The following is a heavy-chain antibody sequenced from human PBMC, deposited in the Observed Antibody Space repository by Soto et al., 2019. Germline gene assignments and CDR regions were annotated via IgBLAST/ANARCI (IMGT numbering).Heavy chain of an antibody. CDR2: INAGNGNT. D-gene: IGHD2-8*01. CDR1: GYTFTTYA. V-gene: IGHV1-3*01. Sequence: QVRLVQSGAEVKKPGASVKLSCKASGYTFTTYAVHWVRQAPGQSLEWMGWINAGNGNTKYSQKFQDRVTVSIDTSASTAYMELNSLTSEDTFIYSCAGDWAKLRGCWFDPWGQGALVTVSS. J-gene: IGHJ5*02. CDR3: AGDWAKLRGCWFDP.